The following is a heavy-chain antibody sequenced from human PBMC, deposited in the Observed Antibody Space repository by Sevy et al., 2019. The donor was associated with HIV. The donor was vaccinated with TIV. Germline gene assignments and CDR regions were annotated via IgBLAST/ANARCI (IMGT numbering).Heavy chain of an antibody. CDR2: ISSSSSYI. J-gene: IGHJ4*02. CDR1: GFTFSSYS. Sequence: GGSLRLSCAASGFTFSSYSMNWVRQAPGKGLERVSSISSSSSYIYYADSVKGRFTISRDNAKNSLYLQMNSLRAEDTAVYYCARDPLPDIVVVPAAIPVVDYWGQGTLVTVSS. CDR3: ARDPLPDIVVVPAAIPVVDY. V-gene: IGHV3-21*01. D-gene: IGHD2-2*02.